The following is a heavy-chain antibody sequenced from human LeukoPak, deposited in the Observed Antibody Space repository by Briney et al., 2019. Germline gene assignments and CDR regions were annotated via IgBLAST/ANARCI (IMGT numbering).Heavy chain of an antibody. CDR2: IYSGGST. J-gene: IGHJ3*02. D-gene: IGHD6-13*01. V-gene: IGHV3-66*01. CDR3: AREMAAGHYHDAFDI. Sequence: GGSLRLSCAASGFTVSSNYMGWVRQAPGKGLEWVSVIYSGGSTYYADSVKGRFTISRDNSKNTLYLQMNSLRAEDTAVYYCAREMAAGHYHDAFDIWGQGTMVTVSS. CDR1: GFTVSSNY.